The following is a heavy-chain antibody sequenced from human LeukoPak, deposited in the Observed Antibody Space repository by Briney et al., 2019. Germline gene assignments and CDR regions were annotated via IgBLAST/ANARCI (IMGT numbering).Heavy chain of an antibody. CDR1: GYTFTSYY. Sequence: ASVKVSCKASGYTFTSYYMHWVRQAPGQGLEWMGVINPSDGSTSYAQKFQGRVTMTRDTSTSTVYMELSSLKASDTAMYYCARPDIYSSSSGDAFDIWGQGTMVTVSS. D-gene: IGHD6-6*01. V-gene: IGHV1-46*01. CDR2: INPSDGST. CDR3: ARPDIYSSSSGDAFDI. J-gene: IGHJ3*02.